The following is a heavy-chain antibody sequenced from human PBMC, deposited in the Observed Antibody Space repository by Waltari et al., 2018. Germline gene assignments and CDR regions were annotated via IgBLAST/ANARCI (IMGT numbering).Heavy chain of an antibody. CDR1: GFTFSRYA. Sequence: EVYLLESGGDLVQPGGSLRLSCAASGFTFSRYAMTWVRHAPGKGLEWVSGITIGGGSTYYADSVKGRLTISRDNSKNTLYLQMNSLRVDDTALYYCVIGAKDQNWNGAVGGYWGRGTLVTVSS. J-gene: IGHJ4*02. V-gene: IGHV3-23*01. CDR2: ITIGGGST. CDR3: VIGAKDQNWNGAVGGY. D-gene: IGHD1-1*01.